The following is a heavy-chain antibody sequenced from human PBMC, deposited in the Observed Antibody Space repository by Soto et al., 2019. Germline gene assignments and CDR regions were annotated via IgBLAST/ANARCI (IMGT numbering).Heavy chain of an antibody. J-gene: IGHJ4*02. CDR3: VRGSLGRGPIRTDYDY. CDR1: GFTFGSYG. D-gene: IGHD3-10*01. Sequence: QVQLVESGGGVVQPGRSLRLSCAASGFTFGSYGMHWVRQAPGKGLEWVAVIWYDGSNEDSADSVKGRFTISRDNSKNTLFLQMNNLRAEDTAVYYCVRGSLGRGPIRTDYDYWGQGTLVTVSS. V-gene: IGHV3-33*01. CDR2: IWYDGSNE.